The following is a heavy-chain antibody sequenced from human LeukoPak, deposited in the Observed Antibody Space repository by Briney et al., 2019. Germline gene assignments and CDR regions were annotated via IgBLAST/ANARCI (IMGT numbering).Heavy chain of an antibody. V-gene: IGHV1-18*04. J-gene: IGHJ4*02. D-gene: IGHD3-16*01. Sequence: ASVKVSCKAPGYTFTGYYMHWVRQAPGQGLEWMGWISAYNGNTNYAQKLQGRVTMTTDTSTSTAYMELRSLRSDDTAVYYCARDNDSRDPPHFDYWGQGTLVTVSS. CDR2: ISAYNGNT. CDR1: GYTFTGYY. CDR3: ARDNDSRDPPHFDY.